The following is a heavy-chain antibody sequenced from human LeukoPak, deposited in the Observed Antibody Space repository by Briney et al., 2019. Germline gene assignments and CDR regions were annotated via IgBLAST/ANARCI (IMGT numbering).Heavy chain of an antibody. V-gene: IGHV1-8*01. D-gene: IGHD3-10*01. CDR1: GYTFTIYE. CDR2: INPRSGKT. Sequence: GASVKVSCKTSGYTFTIYEINWVRQATGQALEWMGYINPRSGKTGYAQTFQGRITMTMNTSISTAYMELSSLTSGDTAVYYCTRDVLLYFGESSGFDPWGQGTLVTVSS. CDR3: TRDVLLYFGESSGFDP. J-gene: IGHJ5*02.